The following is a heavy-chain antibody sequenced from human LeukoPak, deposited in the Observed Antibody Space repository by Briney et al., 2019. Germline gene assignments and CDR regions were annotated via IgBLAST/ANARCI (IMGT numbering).Heavy chain of an antibody. J-gene: IGHJ4*02. Sequence: GGSLRLSCAVSGFTFSGYWMGWVRQAPGKGLEWVANIKQDGREKHYVDSLEGRFTISRDNAKNSLYLQMNSLRVEDTAVYYCARVRYGAYLDYWGQGTLVSVSS. V-gene: IGHV3-7*05. CDR1: GFTFSGYW. D-gene: IGHD4-17*01. CDR2: IKQDGREK. CDR3: ARVRYGAYLDY.